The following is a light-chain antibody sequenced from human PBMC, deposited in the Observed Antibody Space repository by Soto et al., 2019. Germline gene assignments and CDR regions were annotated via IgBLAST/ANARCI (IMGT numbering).Light chain of an antibody. CDR1: SSDVGGYNY. J-gene: IGLJ1*01. V-gene: IGLV2-14*01. CDR2: DVS. CDR3: SSYSSSSTLYV. Sequence: QSVLTQPASVSASPGQSITVSCTGTSSDVGGYNYVSWYQQHPGKAPKLMIYDVSDRPSGVSNRFSGSKSGNTASLTISGLQAEDEADYYCSSYSSSSTLYVFGTGTKSPS.